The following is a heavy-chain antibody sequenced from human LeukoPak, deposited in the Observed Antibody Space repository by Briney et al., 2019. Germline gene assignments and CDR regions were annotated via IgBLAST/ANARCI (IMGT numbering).Heavy chain of an antibody. Sequence: SETLSLTCTVSGVSISSSSYYWGWIRQPPGKGLEWIGSIYYSGSTYYNPSLKSRVTISVDTSKNQFSLKLSSVTAADTAVYYCARVVVVPAADNWFDPWGQGTLVTVSS. CDR1: GVSISSSSYY. V-gene: IGHV4-39*07. J-gene: IGHJ5*02. CDR2: IYYSGST. CDR3: ARVVVVPAADNWFDP. D-gene: IGHD2-2*01.